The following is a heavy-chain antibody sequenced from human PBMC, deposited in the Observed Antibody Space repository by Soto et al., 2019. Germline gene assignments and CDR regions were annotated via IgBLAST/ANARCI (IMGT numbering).Heavy chain of an antibody. CDR1: GFTFRNYA. J-gene: IGHJ4*02. V-gene: IGHV3-30-3*01. Sequence: QVQLVESGGGVVQPGRSLRLSCAASGFTFRNYAMHWVRQVPQAPGKGLEWVAVISYDGINQFYADSVRGRCTISRDHSKYTLYLQMTSLRAEDTAVYYCARDDYSTTGRNSGCDDWGQGTLVTVSS. D-gene: IGHD2-8*01. CDR3: ARDDYSTTGRNSGCDD. CDR2: ISYDGINQ.